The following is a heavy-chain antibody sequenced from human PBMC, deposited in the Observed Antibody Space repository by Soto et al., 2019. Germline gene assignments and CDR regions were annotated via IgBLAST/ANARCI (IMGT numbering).Heavy chain of an antibody. J-gene: IGHJ4*02. CDR1: GFTFRSYA. D-gene: IGHD6-19*01. CDR3: AKDRGSGWPLLYLGY. CDR2: ISGSGGST. Sequence: GGSXRLSCTASGFTFRSYAMRWVRQAPGKGLEWVSAISGSGGSTYYADSVKGRFTISRDNSKNTLYLQMNSLRAEDTAVYYCAKDRGSGWPLLYLGYWGEGTLVTGSS. V-gene: IGHV3-23*01.